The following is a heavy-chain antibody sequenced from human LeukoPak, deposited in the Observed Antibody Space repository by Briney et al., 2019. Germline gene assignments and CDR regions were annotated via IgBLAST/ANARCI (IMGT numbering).Heavy chain of an antibody. CDR1: GGSISSSSYY. CDR3: ARVTGYMIEDYFDY. J-gene: IGHJ4*02. Sequence: SETLSLTCTVSGGSISSSSYYWGWIRQPPGKGLEWIGSIYYSGSTSGSTYYNPSLKSRVTISVDTSKNQFSLKLSSVTAADTAVYYCARVTGYMIEDYFDYWGQGTLVTVSS. D-gene: IGHD3-22*01. V-gene: IGHV4-39*07. CDR2: IYYSGSTSGST.